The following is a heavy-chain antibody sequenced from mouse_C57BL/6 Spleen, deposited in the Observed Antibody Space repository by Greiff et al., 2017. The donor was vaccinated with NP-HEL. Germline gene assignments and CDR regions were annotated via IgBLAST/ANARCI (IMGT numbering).Heavy chain of an antibody. CDR3: TVYYSNFYWYFDV. V-gene: IGHV1-5*01. CDR2: IYPGNSDT. J-gene: IGHJ1*03. Sequence: VQLQQSGTVLARPGASVKMSCKTSGYTFTSYWMHWVKQRPGQGLEWIGAIYPGNSDTSHNQKFKGKAKLTAVTSASTAYMELSSLTNEDSAVYYCTVYYSNFYWYFDVWGTGTTVTVSS. CDR1: GYTFTSYW. D-gene: IGHD2-5*01.